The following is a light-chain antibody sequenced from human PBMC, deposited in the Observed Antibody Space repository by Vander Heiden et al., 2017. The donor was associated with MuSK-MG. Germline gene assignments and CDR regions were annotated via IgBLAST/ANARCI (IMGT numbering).Light chain of an antibody. CDR2: QDS. J-gene: IGLJ2*01. V-gene: IGLV3-1*01. CDR1: KLGAKY. CDR3: QAWDSRTVG. Sequence: SYEVTQPPSVSVSPGQTASITCSGDKLGAKYSCWYQQKPGQSPVLVIFQDSKRPSGIPERFSGSNSGNTANLTISGTQAMDEADYYCQAWDSRTVGCGGGPQL.